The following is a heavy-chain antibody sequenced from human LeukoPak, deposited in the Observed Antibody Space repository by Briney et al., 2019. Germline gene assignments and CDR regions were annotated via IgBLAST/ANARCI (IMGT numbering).Heavy chain of an antibody. Sequence: ASVKVSCKASGYTFTSYDINWVRPAPGQGLEWVGWMNPDSGHTGYAQKFQGRVTMTRDTSISTAYMELTSLTSEDTAVYYCARVWGSIDYWGQGTLVTVSS. CDR3: ARVWGSIDY. J-gene: IGHJ4*02. CDR2: MNPDSGHT. CDR1: GYTFTSYD. V-gene: IGHV1-8*01. D-gene: IGHD2-21*01.